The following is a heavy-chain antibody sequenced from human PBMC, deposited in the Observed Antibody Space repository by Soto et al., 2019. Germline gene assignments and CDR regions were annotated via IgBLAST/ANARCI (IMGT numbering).Heavy chain of an antibody. J-gene: IGHJ5*02. CDR2: ISAYNGNT. CDR1: GYTFTSYG. D-gene: IGHD5-12*01. V-gene: IGHV1-18*01. CDR3: ARGLRTPTSGSDS. Sequence: ASVKVSCKASGYTFTSYGISWVRQAPGQGLEWMGWISAYNGNTNYAQKLQGRVTMTTDTSTSTAYMELRSLRSDDTDVYYCARGLRTPTSGSDSWRQGGXVPVSS.